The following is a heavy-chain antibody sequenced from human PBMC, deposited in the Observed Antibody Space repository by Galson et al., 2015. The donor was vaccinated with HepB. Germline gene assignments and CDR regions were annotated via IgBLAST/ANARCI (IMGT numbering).Heavy chain of an antibody. V-gene: IGHV5-10-1*01. CDR2: IDPSDSYT. J-gene: IGHJ6*03. CDR3: ARLELGQMNYYYYYMDV. Sequence: QSGAEVKKPGESLRISCKGSGYSFTSYWISWVRQMPGKGLEWMGRIDPSDSYTNYSPSFQGHVTISADKSISTAYLQWSSLKASDTAMYYCARLELGQMNYYYYYMDVWGKGTTVTVSS. D-gene: IGHD7-27*01. CDR1: GYSFTSYW.